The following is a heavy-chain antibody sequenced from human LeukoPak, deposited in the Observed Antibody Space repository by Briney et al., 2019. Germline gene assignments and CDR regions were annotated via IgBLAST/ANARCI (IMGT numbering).Heavy chain of an antibody. CDR2: ISSSGSTI. D-gene: IGHD3-22*01. Sequence: GGSLRLSCAASGFTFSSYEMNWVRQAPGKGLEWVSYISSSGSTIYYADSVKGRFTISRDDSRNTLYLQMNSLITEDTAVYYCTTGYDDGTAYHGDDAFDIWGQGTMVTVSS. V-gene: IGHV3-48*03. J-gene: IGHJ3*02. CDR3: TTGYDDGTAYHGDDAFDI. CDR1: GFTFSSYE.